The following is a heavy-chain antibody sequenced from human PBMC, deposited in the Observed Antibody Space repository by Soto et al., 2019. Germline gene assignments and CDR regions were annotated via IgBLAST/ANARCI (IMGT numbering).Heavy chain of an antibody. Sequence: AGGSLRLSCAASGFTFSSYAMHWVRQAPGKGLEWVAVISYDGSNKYYADSVKGRFTISRDNSKNTLYLQMNSLRAEDTAVYYCARDRAYDILAPHYYGMDVWGQGTTVTVSS. J-gene: IGHJ6*02. CDR1: GFTFSSYA. D-gene: IGHD3-9*01. CDR3: ARDRAYDILAPHYYGMDV. V-gene: IGHV3-30-3*01. CDR2: ISYDGSNK.